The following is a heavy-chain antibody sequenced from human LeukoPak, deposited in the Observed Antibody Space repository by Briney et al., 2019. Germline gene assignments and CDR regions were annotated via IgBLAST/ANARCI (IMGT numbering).Heavy chain of an antibody. V-gene: IGHV3-53*01. Sequence: HPGGSLRLSCAASGFTVSSNYMSWVRQAPGKGLEWVSVIYSGGSTYYADSVKGRFAISRDNSKNTLYLQMNSLRAEDTAVYYCARVPYGYSSGWTPYFDYWGQGTLVTVSS. CDR3: ARVPYGYSSGWTPYFDY. D-gene: IGHD6-19*01. CDR1: GFTVSSNY. CDR2: IYSGGST. J-gene: IGHJ4*02.